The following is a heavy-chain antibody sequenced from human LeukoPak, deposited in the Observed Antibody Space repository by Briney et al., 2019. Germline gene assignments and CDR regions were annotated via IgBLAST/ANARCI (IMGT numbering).Heavy chain of an antibody. CDR2: ISGSGGST. CDR3: AKARVVVGVAATVLARYGMDV. D-gene: IGHD2-15*01. CDR1: GFTFSSYA. V-gene: IGHV3-23*01. Sequence: HPGGSLRLSCAASGFTFSSYAMSWVRQAPGKGLEWVSAISGSGGSTYYADSVKGRFTISRDNSKNTLYLQMNSLRAEDTAVYYCAKARVVVGVAATVLARYGMDVRGQGNTVTVSS. J-gene: IGHJ6*02.